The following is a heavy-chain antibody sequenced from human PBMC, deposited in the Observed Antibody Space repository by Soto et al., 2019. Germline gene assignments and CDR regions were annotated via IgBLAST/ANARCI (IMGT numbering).Heavy chain of an antibody. V-gene: IGHV4-61*01. D-gene: IGHD4-17*01. CDR1: GASVSSSSYY. CDR3: ARDRPRTVDYGMDV. J-gene: IGHJ6*01. CDR2: IYYSGNT. Sequence: QVQLQESGPGLVKPSETLSLTCTVSGASVSSSSYYWSWIRQPPGKGLEWIGYIYYSGNTNSNPSRKSRVGIAGDPSKNQFSVKLTSVSAGDTAVYYCARDRPRTVDYGMDVW.